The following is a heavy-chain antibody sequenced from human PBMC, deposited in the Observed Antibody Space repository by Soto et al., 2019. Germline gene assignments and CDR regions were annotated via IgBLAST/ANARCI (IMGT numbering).Heavy chain of an antibody. J-gene: IGHJ4*02. Sequence: VGSLRLSCAASGFTFSNFRMNWIRQAPGKGLEWVSHIDGSGTATSYVDSVKGRFTISRDNAKNSLYLEMTSLRDEDTAVYYCARQLYTVVTPQDYWGRGTLVTVSS. V-gene: IGHV3-48*02. CDR1: GFTFSNFR. CDR3: ARQLYTVVTPQDY. CDR2: IDGSGTAT. D-gene: IGHD2-21*02.